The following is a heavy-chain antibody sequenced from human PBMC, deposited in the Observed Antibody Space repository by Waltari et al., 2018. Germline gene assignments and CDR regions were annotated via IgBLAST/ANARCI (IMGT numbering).Heavy chain of an antibody. Sequence: EVQLAESGGGLVQPGGSLRISCAASGFTVSNNYMSWVRQAPGKGREWVSLIYSGGYIQYADSVKGRFTISRDNSKNTLYLQMNSLRVEDTAVYYCARNPRYDSPDWGQGTLVTVSS. CDR3: ARNPRYDSPD. D-gene: IGHD3-22*01. CDR1: GFTVSNNY. V-gene: IGHV3-66*02. CDR2: IYSGGYI. J-gene: IGHJ4*02.